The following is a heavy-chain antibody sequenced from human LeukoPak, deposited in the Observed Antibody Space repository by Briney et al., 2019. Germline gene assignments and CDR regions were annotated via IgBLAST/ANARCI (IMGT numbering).Heavy chain of an antibody. CDR1: GGSIITYS. CDR3: ARDTTVASGMQF. V-gene: IGHV4-4*07. Sequence: PSETLSLTCTVSGGSIITYSWTWVRQSPGKGLEWIGSVVTTTTKYSPALRSRVAISVDTSKNQFSLRLESVTTADTAVYYCARDTTVASGMQFWGQGALVTVSS. D-gene: IGHD6-19*01. CDR2: VVTTTT. J-gene: IGHJ4*02.